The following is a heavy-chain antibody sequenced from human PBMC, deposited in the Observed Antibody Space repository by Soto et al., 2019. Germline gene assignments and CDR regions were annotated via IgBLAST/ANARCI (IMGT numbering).Heavy chain of an antibody. CDR3: AKDLTRQLAYWLDP. J-gene: IGHJ5*02. V-gene: IGHV1-2*02. CDR1: GFSFTGYY. CDR2: ISAHSGGT. Sequence: ASVKVSCKASGFSFTGYYIHWLRQAPGQGLEWMGWISAHSGGTEYAQKFQGRVTLTRDTSIATAYLTLTSLTSDDTALYYCAKDLTRQLAYWLDPWGQGTQVTVSS. D-gene: IGHD6-6*01.